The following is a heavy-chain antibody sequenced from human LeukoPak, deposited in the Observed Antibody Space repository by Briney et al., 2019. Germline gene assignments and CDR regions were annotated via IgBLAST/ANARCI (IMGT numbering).Heavy chain of an antibody. J-gene: IGHJ4*02. CDR1: GFTFSSYG. CDR2: ISYDGSNK. V-gene: IGHV3-30*03. CDR3: ARGPGYCSSTSCSGGIVY. D-gene: IGHD2-2*01. Sequence: PGRSLRLSCAAFGFTFSSYGMHWVRQAPGKGLEWVAVISYDGSNKYYADSVKGRFTISRDNSKNTLYLQMNSLRAEDTAVYYCARGPGYCSSTSCSGGIVYWGQGTLVTVSS.